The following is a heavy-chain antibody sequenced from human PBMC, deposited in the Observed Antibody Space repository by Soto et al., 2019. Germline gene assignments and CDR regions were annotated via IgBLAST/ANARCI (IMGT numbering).Heavy chain of an antibody. D-gene: IGHD3-22*01. V-gene: IGHV1-18*01. Sequence: ASVKVSCKASGYNFNIYGITWVRQAPGQGLEWMGWINAYNGNTEYAQKFQGRVTMTRDTSTSTVYMELSSLRSEDTAVYYCARGLIYDSSGYYFDYWSQGTLVTVSS. CDR2: INAYNGNT. CDR1: GYNFNIYG. CDR3: ARGLIYDSSGYYFDY. J-gene: IGHJ4*02.